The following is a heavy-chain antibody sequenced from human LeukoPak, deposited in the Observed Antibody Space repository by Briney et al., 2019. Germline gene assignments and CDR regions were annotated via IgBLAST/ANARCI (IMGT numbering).Heavy chain of an antibody. D-gene: IGHD6-13*01. CDR3: ARGLTHPSSKRGPLRGYAFDI. V-gene: IGHV4-34*01. CDR1: GGSFSGYY. Sequence: PLETLSLTCAAYGGSFSGYYWSWIRQPPGKGLEWIGEINHSGSTNYNPSLKSRVTISVDTSKNQFSLKLSSVTAADTAVYYCARGLTHPSSKRGPLRGYAFDIWGQGTMVTVSS. CDR2: INHSGST. J-gene: IGHJ3*02.